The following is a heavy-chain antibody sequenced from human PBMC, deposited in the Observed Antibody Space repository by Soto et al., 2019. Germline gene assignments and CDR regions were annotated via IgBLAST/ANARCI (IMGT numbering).Heavy chain of an antibody. V-gene: IGHV3-30*18. CDR1: GFTFSSYG. CDR2: ISYDGSNK. D-gene: IGHD5-18*01. CDR3: AKDGSGYSYGSDFDY. Sequence: PGGSLRLSCAASGFTFSSYGMHWVRQAPGKGLEWVAVISYDGSNKYYADSVKGRFTISRDNSKNTLYLQMNSLRAEDTAVYYCAKDGSGYSYGSDFDYWGQGTLVTVSS. J-gene: IGHJ4*02.